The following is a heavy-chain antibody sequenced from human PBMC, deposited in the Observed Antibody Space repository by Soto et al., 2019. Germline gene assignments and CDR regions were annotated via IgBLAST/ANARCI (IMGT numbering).Heavy chain of an antibody. D-gene: IGHD2-15*01. CDR3: ARAHIVVVVAATPDWFDP. CDR2: ISSSSSTI. J-gene: IGHJ5*02. V-gene: IGHV3-48*01. Sequence: VQLVESGGGLVQPGGSLRLSCAASGFTFSSYSMNWVRQAPGKGLEWVSYISSSSSTIYYADSVKGRFTISRDNAKNSLYLQMNSLRAEDTAVYYCARAHIVVVVAATPDWFDPWGQGTLVTVSS. CDR1: GFTFSSYS.